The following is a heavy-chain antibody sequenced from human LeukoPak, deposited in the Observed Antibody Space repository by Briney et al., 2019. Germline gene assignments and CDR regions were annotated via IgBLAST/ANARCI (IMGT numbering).Heavy chain of an antibody. CDR1: GLTFSRYW. V-gene: IGHV3-7*01. D-gene: IGHD2-8*02. Sequence: GGSLRLSCAASGLTFSRYWMTWFRQAPGKGLEWVANIKQDGSEKYYGDSVKGRFTISRDNADRSLYLQMTSLRVEDTAVYFCASRYCTGVNCFAASYMCMDVWGKGTTVTVSS. CDR3: ASRYCTGVNCFAASYMCMDV. J-gene: IGHJ6*03. CDR2: IKQDGSEK.